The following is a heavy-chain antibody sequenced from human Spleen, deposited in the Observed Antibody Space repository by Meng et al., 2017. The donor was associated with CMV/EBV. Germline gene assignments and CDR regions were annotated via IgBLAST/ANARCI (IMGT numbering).Heavy chain of an antibody. J-gene: IGHJ4*02. CDR3: AKAYNFGCDY. CDR2: IRYDGSNK. Sequence: GESLKISCAASGFTLSNSGMHWVRQAPGKGLEWVALIRYDGSNKYYADSVKGRFTISRDNSKNTLYLQLSSLRAEDTAVYDCAKAYNFGCDYWGQGTLVTVSS. V-gene: IGHV3-30*02. D-gene: IGHD5-18*01. CDR1: GFTLSNSG.